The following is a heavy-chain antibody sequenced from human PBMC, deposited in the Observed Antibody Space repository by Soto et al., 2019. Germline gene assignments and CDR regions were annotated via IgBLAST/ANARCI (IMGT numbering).Heavy chain of an antibody. D-gene: IGHD1-26*01. V-gene: IGHV1-2*04. CDR3: ARALGAVDYYYYGMDV. CDR2: INPNSGGT. CDR1: GYTFTGYY. J-gene: IGHJ6*02. Sequence: ASVKVSCKASGYTFTGYYMHWVRQAPGQGLEWMGWINPNSGGTNYAQKFQGWVTMTRNTSISTAYMELSRLRSDDTAVYYCARALGAVDYYYYGMDVWGQGTTVTVSS.